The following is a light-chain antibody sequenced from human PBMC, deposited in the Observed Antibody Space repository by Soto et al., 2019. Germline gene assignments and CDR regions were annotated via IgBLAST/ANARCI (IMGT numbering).Light chain of an antibody. CDR1: QSVSSN. CDR3: QQYNNWPT. Sequence: EIVVTQSPATLSVSPGERATVSCRASQSVSSNLAWYQQTPGQAPRLLIYGESTRATGTPARVSGSGSGTEFTLTISSLQSEDFAVYYWQQYNNWPTFGQGTKVDNK. CDR2: GES. J-gene: IGKJ1*01. V-gene: IGKV3-15*01.